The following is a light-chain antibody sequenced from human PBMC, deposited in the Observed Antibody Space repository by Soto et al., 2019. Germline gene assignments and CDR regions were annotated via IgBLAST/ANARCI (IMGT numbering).Light chain of an antibody. V-gene: IGLV2-14*01. CDR1: SSDVGAYNY. CDR2: EVS. CDR3: SSYTSSNTLV. J-gene: IGLJ2*01. Sequence: QSALTQPASVSGSPGQSITISGTGTSSDVGAYNYVSWYQQHPGKAPKLMIFEVSDRPSGVSNRFSGSKSGNTASLTISGLQAEDEAYYYCSSYTSSNTLVFGGGTKLTVL.